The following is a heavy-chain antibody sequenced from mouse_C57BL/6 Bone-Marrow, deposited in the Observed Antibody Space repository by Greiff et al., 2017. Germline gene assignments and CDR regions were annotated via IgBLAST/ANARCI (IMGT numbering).Heavy chain of an antibody. Sequence: EVKVVESGGDLVKPGGSLKLSCAASGFTFSSYGMSWVRQTPDKRLEWVATISSGGSYTYYPDSVKGRFTISRDNAKNTLYLQMSSLKSEDTAMYYCARRPERYGSCYGYWYFDVWGTGTTVTVSS. D-gene: IGHD1-1*01. V-gene: IGHV5-6*02. CDR3: ARRPERYGSCYGYWYFDV. CDR1: GFTFSSYG. CDR2: ISSGGSYT. J-gene: IGHJ1*03.